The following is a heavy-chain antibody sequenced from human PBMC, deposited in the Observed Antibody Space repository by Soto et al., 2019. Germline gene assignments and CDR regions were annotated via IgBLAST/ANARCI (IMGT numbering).Heavy chain of an antibody. V-gene: IGHV4-31*03. J-gene: IGHJ4*02. D-gene: IGHD3-10*01. CDR3: ARESRAMVRGAIDY. CDR2: IYYSGST. CDR1: GGSISSGGYY. Sequence: PSETLSLTCTVSGGSISSGGYYWSWIRQHPGKGLEWIGYIYYSGSTYYNPSLKSRVTISVDTSKNQFSLKLSSVTAADTAVYYCARESRAMVRGAIDYWGQGTLVTVSS.